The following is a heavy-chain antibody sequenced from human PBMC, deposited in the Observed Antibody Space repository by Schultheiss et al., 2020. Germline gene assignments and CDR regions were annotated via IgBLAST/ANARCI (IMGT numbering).Heavy chain of an antibody. Sequence: GESLKISCAASGFIFSSFSLNWVRQAPGKGLEWLAYISPSSSTIYYADSVQGRFTVSRDNAKNSLYLQLNSLRDEDTAVYYCARASMTAVGDSFDFWGQGTLVTVSS. CDR2: ISPSSSTI. D-gene: IGHD3-22*01. J-gene: IGHJ4*02. V-gene: IGHV3-48*02. CDR1: GFIFSSFS. CDR3: ARASMTAVGDSFDF.